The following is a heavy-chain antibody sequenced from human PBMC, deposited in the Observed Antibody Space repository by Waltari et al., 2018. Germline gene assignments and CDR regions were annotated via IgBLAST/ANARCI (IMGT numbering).Heavy chain of an antibody. CDR3: ARSVYADYSYYGMDV. CDR2: IDPGDSES. Sequence: EVQLVQSGAEVKKPGESLKISCKGSGYSFTSYWIGWVRQLPGKGLEWMGTIDPGDSESRYSPSFQGQVTISADKSISTAYLQWSSLKASDTAMYYCARSVYADYSYYGMDVWGQGTTVTVSS. V-gene: IGHV5-51*01. J-gene: IGHJ6*02. CDR1: GYSFTSYW. D-gene: IGHD2-8*01.